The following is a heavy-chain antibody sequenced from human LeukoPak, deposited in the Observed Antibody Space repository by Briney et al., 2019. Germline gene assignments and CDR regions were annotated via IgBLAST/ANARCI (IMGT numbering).Heavy chain of an antibody. CDR2: INPNSGGT. J-gene: IGHJ6*02. CDR1: GYTFTGYY. Sequence: ASVKVSCKASGYTFTGYYMHWVRQAPGQGLEWMGRINPNSGGTNYAQKLQGRVTMTTDTSTSTAYMELRSLRSDDTAVYYCARDLDYYGMDVWGQGTTVTVSS. V-gene: IGHV1-2*06. CDR3: ARDLDYYGMDV.